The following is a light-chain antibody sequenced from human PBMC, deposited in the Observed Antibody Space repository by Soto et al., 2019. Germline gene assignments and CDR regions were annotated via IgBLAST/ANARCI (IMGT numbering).Light chain of an antibody. CDR1: GSDVGDYNY. CDR3: CSFAGSYTFWV. V-gene: IGLV2-11*01. CDR2: DVS. J-gene: IGLJ3*02. Sequence: QSALTQPRSVSGSHGQSVTISCTGTGSDVGDYNYVSWYQQYPGKAPKLVIYDVSKRPSGVPDRFSGSKSGNTASLTISGLQAEDEADYYCCSFAGSYTFWVFGGGTKLTVL.